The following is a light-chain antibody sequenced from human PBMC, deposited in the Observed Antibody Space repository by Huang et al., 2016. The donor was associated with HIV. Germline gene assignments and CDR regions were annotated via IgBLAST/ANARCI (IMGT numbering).Light chain of an antibody. CDR2: GAS. CDR3: QQYNDWPPT. CDR1: QSVSSN. V-gene: IGKV3-15*01. Sequence: EKLMTQSPVTLSVSPGERATLSCRASQSVSSNLAWDQQKPGQAPRLLIDGASTGPTGIPVRFSGSGSGTEFTLTISSLQSEDFAVYYCQQYNDWPPTFGQGTKVEI. J-gene: IGKJ1*01.